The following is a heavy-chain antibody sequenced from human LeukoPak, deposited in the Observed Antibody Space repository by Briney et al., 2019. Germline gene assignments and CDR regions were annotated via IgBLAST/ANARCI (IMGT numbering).Heavy chain of an antibody. CDR3: ARVSDTSMVTPGFDS. J-gene: IGHJ4*02. D-gene: IGHD5-18*01. V-gene: IGHV1-18*01. Sequence: GASVKVSCKTSGYNFNRYTITWVRQAPGQGLEWMGWVSTSNGDTNYADKFQGRVTMTSETVTRTAYMELRRLRSGDTAMYFRARVSDTSMVTPGFDSWGQGTLATVSS. CDR1: GYNFNRYT. CDR2: VSTSNGDT.